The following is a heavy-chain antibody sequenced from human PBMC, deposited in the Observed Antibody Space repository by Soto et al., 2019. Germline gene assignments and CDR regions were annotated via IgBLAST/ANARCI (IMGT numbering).Heavy chain of an antibody. J-gene: IGHJ5*01. CDR2: IYYSGST. CDR1: GGSISSYY. Sequence: SETLSLTCTVSGGSISSYYWSWIRQPPGKGLEWIGYIYYSGSTNYNPSLKSRVTISVDTSKNQFSLKLSSVTAADTAVYYCARLSLVRVYCSSTSCSECIDSWGPGTLVTVSS. D-gene: IGHD2-2*01. V-gene: IGHV4-59*08. CDR3: ARLSLVRVYCSSTSCSECIDS.